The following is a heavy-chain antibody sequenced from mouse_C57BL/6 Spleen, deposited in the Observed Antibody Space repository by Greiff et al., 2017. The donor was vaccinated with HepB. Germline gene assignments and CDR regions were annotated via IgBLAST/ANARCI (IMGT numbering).Heavy chain of an antibody. V-gene: IGHV1-19*01. CDR3: ARENGSTDWYFDV. D-gene: IGHD1-1*01. CDR1: GYTFTDYY. CDR2: INPYNGGT. J-gene: IGHJ1*03. Sequence: EVQGVESGPVLVKPGASVKMSCKASGYTFTDYYMNWVKQSHGKSLEWIGVINPYNGGTSYNQKFKGKATLTVDKSSSTAYMELNSLTSEDSAVYYCARENGSTDWYFDVWGTGTTVTVSS.